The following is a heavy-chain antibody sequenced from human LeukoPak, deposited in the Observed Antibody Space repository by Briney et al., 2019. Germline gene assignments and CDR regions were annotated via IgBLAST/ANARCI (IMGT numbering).Heavy chain of an antibody. Sequence: QPGGSLKLSCAASGFSFSSYAMSWVRQAPGKGLEWVSGINWNGGSTYYADSVKGRFTISRDNSKNTLYLQMNSLRAEDTAVYYCAKDWRSPIVVVTAMLGYWGQGTLVTVSS. CDR2: INWNGGST. CDR1: GFSFSSYA. J-gene: IGHJ4*02. CDR3: AKDWRSPIVVVTAMLGY. V-gene: IGHV3-23*01. D-gene: IGHD2-21*02.